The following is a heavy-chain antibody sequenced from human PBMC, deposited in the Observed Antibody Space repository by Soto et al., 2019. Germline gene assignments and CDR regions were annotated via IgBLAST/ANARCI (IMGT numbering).Heavy chain of an antibody. CDR1: GFTFSSYS. D-gene: IGHD3-9*01. CDR2: ISSSSSYI. V-gene: IGHV3-21*01. CDR3: ARDGADILTVYYYYYGMDV. J-gene: IGHJ6*02. Sequence: EVQLVESGGGLVKPGGSLRLSCAASGFTFSSYSMNWVRQAPGKGLEWVSSISSSSSYIYYADSVKGRFTISRDNAKNSLYLQMNSLRAEDTAVYYCARDGADILTVYYYYYGMDVWGQGTTVTVSS.